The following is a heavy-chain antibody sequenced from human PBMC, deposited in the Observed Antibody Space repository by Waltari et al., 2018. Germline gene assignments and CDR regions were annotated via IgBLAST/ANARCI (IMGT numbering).Heavy chain of an antibody. CDR3: ARDSEGIWGSYRYVYFDY. CDR2: IKQDGSEK. D-gene: IGHD3-16*02. Sequence: EVQLVESGGGLVQPGGSLRLSCAASGFTFSSYWMSWVRQAPGKGLEGVANIKQDGSEKYYVYSVKGRFTISRDNAKNSLYLQMNSLRAEDTAVYYCARDSEGIWGSYRYVYFDYWGQGTLVTVSS. V-gene: IGHV3-7*01. J-gene: IGHJ4*02. CDR1: GFTFSSYW.